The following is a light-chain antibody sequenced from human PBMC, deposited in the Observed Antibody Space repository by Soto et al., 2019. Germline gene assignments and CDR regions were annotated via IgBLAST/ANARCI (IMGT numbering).Light chain of an antibody. CDR1: HDISSW. CDR2: AAT. CDR3: QPAKSCQLT. V-gene: IGKV1-12*01. J-gene: IGKJ4*01. Sequence: DIQMTQSPSSVSASVGDRVTITGRASHDISSWLAWYQHHPGKAPKLLIYAATNFQSGVPSRFSGSGSGTAFTVSISSLQPEDFANYDCQPAKSCQLTFGGGLKVEIK.